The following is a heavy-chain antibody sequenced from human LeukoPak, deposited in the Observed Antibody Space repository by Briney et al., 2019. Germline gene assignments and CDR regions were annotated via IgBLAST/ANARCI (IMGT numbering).Heavy chain of an antibody. CDR3: ARGRRAGKTDYDSSGYYASYFDY. CDR2: INPSGGST. J-gene: IGHJ4*02. Sequence: ASVKVSCKASGGTFSSYAISWVRQAPGQGLEWMGIINPSGGSTSYAQKFQGRVTMTRDTSTSTVYMELSSLRSEDTAVYYCARGRRAGKTDYDSSGYYASYFDYWGQGTLVTVSS. V-gene: IGHV1-46*01. D-gene: IGHD3-22*01. CDR1: GGTFSSYA.